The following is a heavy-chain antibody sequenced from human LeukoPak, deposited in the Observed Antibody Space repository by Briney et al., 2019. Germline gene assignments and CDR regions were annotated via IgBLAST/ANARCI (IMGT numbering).Heavy chain of an antibody. D-gene: IGHD6-13*01. J-gene: IGHJ4*02. V-gene: IGHV1-8*03. CDR2: MSPNTGKT. CDR3: ARGSYSSSWYLDY. Sequence: GASVKVSCKASGYTFTNFDINWVRQATGQGLEWVGRMSPNTGKTDYARKFQGRLIITRDTSINTVYMELNTLRSDDTAVYYCARGSYSSSWYLDYWGQGTLVTVSS. CDR1: GYTFTNFD.